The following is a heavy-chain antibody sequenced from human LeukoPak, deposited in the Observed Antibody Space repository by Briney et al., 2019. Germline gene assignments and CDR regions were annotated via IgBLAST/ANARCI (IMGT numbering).Heavy chain of an antibody. V-gene: IGHV4-34*01. J-gene: IGHJ4*02. CDR3: ARRLAAAGVFDY. Sequence: SETLSLTCAVYGGSFSGYYWSWIRQPPGKGLEWIGEINHSGSTNYNPSLKSRVTISVDTSKNQFSLKLSSVTAADTAVYYCARRLAAAGVFDYWGQGTLVTVSS. CDR2: INHSGST. CDR1: GGSFSGYY. D-gene: IGHD6-13*01.